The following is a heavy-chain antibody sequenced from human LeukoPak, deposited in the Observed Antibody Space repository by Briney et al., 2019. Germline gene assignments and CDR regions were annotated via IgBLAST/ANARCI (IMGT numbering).Heavy chain of an antibody. CDR1: GGSISSGDYY. J-gene: IGHJ4*02. V-gene: IGHV4-30-4*01. Sequence: PSETLSLTCTVSGGSISSGDYYWSWIRQPPGKGLEWIGYIYYSGSTYYNPSLKSRVTISVDTSKNQFSLKLSSVTAADTAVYYCVLIGLGELSLYDYWGQGTLVTVSS. D-gene: IGHD3-16*02. CDR2: IYYSGST. CDR3: VLIGLGELSLYDY.